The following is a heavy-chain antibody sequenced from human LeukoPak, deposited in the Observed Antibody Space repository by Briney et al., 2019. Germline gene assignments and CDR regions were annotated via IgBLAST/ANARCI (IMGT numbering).Heavy chain of an antibody. J-gene: IGHJ4*02. CDR3: ARAMDYYDSSGYYGNFDY. CDR2: IYHSGST. D-gene: IGHD3-22*01. Sequence: SETLSLTCTVSGYSISSGYYWGWIRQPPGKGLEWIGSIYHSGSTYYNPTLKSRVTISVDTSKNQFSLKLSSVTAADTAVYYCARAMDYYDSSGYYGNFDYWGQGTLVTVSS. CDR1: GYSISSGYY. V-gene: IGHV4-38-2*02.